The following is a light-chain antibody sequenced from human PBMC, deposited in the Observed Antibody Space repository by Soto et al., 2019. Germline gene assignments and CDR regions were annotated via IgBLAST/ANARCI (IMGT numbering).Light chain of an antibody. CDR2: DAS. CDR1: QSVSSY. V-gene: IGKV3-11*01. Sequence: EILLTQSPAPLSLSPGERATLSCRASQSVSSYLAWYQQKPGQAPRLLIYDASNRATGIPARFSGSGSGTEFTLTISSLQSEDFAVYYCQQYNNWPLTFGQGTKVDIK. CDR3: QQYNNWPLT. J-gene: IGKJ1*01.